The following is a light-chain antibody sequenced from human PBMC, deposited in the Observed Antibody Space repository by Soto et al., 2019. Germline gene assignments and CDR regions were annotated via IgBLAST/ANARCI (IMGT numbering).Light chain of an antibody. CDR3: QQYANWPPLT. J-gene: IGKJ4*01. CDR2: CAS. CDR1: QSVYWD. V-gene: IGKV3-15*01. Sequence: EIVMTQSPATLSVSPGEGATLSCRASQSVYWDLAWYQQKPGQAPRLLIYCASTMATGIPARFSGSGSGTEFTLTITSLQSEDFAVYYCQQYANWPPLTFGGGTKVEI.